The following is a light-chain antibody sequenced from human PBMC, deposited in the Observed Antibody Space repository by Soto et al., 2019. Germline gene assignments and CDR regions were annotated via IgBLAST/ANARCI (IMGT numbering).Light chain of an antibody. J-gene: IGKJ4*01. V-gene: IGKV3-20*01. CDR1: QSVRSNS. CDR3: QQYGTSPLT. Sequence: EIVLTQSPRTLSLSPGESATLSCTASQSVRSNSLAWYQQKPGQAPRLLMFGASGRATGTPPRFSGRGSGTDFTITISRLEPEDVAVYYCQQYGTSPLTFVGGTKVDI. CDR2: GAS.